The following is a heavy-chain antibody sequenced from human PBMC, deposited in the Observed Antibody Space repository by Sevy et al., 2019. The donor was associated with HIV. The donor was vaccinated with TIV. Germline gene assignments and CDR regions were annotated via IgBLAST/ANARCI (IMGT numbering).Heavy chain of an antibody. CDR2: IYYSGST. Sequence: SKTLSLTCSVSGGSISGNFWTWIRQPPGKGLEWIGYIYYSGSTNSNPSLKSRVSISLDTSKNQFSVRLNSVTAADTAVYYCASGSGSYYDAFHIWGQGTMVTVSS. CDR3: ASGSGSYYDAFHI. CDR1: GGSISGNF. V-gene: IGHV4-59*01. J-gene: IGHJ3*02. D-gene: IGHD1-26*01.